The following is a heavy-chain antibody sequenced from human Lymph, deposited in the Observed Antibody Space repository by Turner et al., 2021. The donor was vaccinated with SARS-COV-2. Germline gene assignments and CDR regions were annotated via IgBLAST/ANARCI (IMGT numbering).Heavy chain of an antibody. D-gene: IGHD2-15*01. CDR3: AKDPGYCSGGSCYSRTYFDY. CDR1: GFTFGDYA. V-gene: IGHV3-43*02. J-gene: IGHJ4*02. CDR2: ISGDGGST. Sequence: EVQLVESGGGVVQPGGSLRLSCAASGFTFGDYAMHWVRQAPGKGLELVSLISGDGGSTYSADSVKGRFTISRDNSKNSLYLQMNSLRTEDTALYYCAKDPGYCSGGSCYSRTYFDYWGQGTLVTVSS.